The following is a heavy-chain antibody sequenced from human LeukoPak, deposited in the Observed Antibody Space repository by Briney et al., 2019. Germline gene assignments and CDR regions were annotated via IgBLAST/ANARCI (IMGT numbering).Heavy chain of an antibody. CDR2: INVDGSSA. CDR3: ARGPLLRGPYGMDV. CDR1: GFTFSSSW. V-gene: IGHV3-74*01. J-gene: IGHJ6*02. Sequence: GGSLRLSCAASGFTFSSSWMFWGRQAPRKGLLWGSRINVDGSSASYAHTVKGGFTISRDNAANTLYLQMCSRRAEDTAVYYCARGPLLRGPYGMDVWGQGTTVTVSS. D-gene: IGHD3-10*01.